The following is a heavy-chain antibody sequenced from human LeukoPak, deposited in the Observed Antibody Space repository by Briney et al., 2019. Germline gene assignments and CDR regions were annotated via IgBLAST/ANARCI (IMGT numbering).Heavy chain of an antibody. CDR1: GFTCSSYG. Sequence: PGGSLRLSCAEAGFTCSSYGMLGVRQAPGKGLEWVAVIWYDGSNKYYADSVKGRFTISRDNSKNTLYLQMNSLRAEDTAVYYCARSFFPFSNNYYYYCVDVWGQGTTVTVSS. CDR3: ARSFFPFSNNYYYYCVDV. CDR2: IWYDGSNK. D-gene: IGHD3-16*01. J-gene: IGHJ6*02. V-gene: IGHV3-33*01.